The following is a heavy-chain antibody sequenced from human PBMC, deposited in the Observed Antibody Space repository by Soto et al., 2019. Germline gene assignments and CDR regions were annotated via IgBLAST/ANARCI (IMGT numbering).Heavy chain of an antibody. V-gene: IGHV4-39*07. CDR3: ARAPRGNYGYPSYFDY. CDR1: GGSITGGSISSTTYY. J-gene: IGHJ4*02. Sequence: SETLSLTCTVSGGSITGGSISSTTYYWGWMRQPPGKGLEWIASFFIGGNTYYNPSLKSRVTTSVDTSKNQFSLKLSSVTAADMAVYYCARAPRGNYGYPSYFDYWGQGTLVTVSS. CDR2: FFIGGNT. D-gene: IGHD3-10*01.